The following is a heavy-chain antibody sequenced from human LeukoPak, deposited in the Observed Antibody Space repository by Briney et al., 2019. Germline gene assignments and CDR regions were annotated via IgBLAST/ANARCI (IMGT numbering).Heavy chain of an antibody. CDR3: ARRDYAAWFDP. CDR2: VYYSGTT. V-gene: IGHV4-39*01. Sequence: SETLSLTCNVSGDSITSGGFYWACIRQSQGKGLEWIRNVYYSGTTQYNPSLKGRVTISMDMSKNQFSLNLNSVSVTDTAIYYCARRDYAAWFDPWGQGTLVTVSS. J-gene: IGHJ5*02. CDR1: GDSITSGGFY. D-gene: IGHD4/OR15-4a*01.